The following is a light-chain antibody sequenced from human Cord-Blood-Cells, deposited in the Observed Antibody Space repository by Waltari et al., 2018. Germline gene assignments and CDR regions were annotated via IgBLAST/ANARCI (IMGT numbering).Light chain of an antibody. CDR1: QSISSY. Sequence: DIQMTPSPSSISASVGDSVTITCRASQSISSYLNWYQQKPGKAPKLLIYAASSLQSGVPSRFSGSGSGTDFTLTISSLQPEDFATYYCQQSYSTPWTFGQGTKVEIK. CDR3: QQSYSTPWT. CDR2: AAS. J-gene: IGKJ1*01. V-gene: IGKV1-39*01.